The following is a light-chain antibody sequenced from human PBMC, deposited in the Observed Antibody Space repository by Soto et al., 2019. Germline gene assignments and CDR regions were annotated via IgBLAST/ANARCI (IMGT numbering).Light chain of an antibody. CDR1: SSDVGGYNY. Sequence: QSALTQPASVSGSPGHSITISCTGTSSDVGGYNYVSWFQQYPGKAHKLMIYEVSNRPSGVSNRFSGSKSGNTASLTVSGLQAEDEADYYCTSFTSSNTWVFGGGTKLTVL. J-gene: IGLJ3*02. CDR2: EVS. V-gene: IGLV2-14*01. CDR3: TSFTSSNTWV.